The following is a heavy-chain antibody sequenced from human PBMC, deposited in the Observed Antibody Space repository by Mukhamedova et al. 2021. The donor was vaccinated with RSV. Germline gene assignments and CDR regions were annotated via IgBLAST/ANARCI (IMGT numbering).Heavy chain of an antibody. CDR3: ARALLRRQPHFDY. CDR2: INHSGST. J-gene: IGHJ4*02. Sequence: GEINHSGSTNYNPSLKSRVTISVDTSKNQFSLKLSSVTAADTAVYYCARALLRRQPHFDYWGQGTLVTVSS. D-gene: IGHD4-17*01. V-gene: IGHV4-34*01.